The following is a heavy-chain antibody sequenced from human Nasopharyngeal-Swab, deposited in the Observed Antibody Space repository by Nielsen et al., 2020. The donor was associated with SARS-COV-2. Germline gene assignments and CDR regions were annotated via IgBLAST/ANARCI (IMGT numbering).Heavy chain of an antibody. CDR1: GFTFSSYG. V-gene: IGHV3-33*01. D-gene: IGHD3/OR15-3a*01. CDR2: IWYDGSNK. J-gene: IGHJ6*03. CDR3: ARELIFGGDLYYYYYMDV. Sequence: GRSLRLSCAASGFTFSSYGMHWVRQAPGKGLEWVAVIWYDGSNKYYADSVKGRFTIPRDNSKNTLYLQMNSLRAEDTAVYYCARELIFGGDLYYYYYMDVWGKGTTVTVSS.